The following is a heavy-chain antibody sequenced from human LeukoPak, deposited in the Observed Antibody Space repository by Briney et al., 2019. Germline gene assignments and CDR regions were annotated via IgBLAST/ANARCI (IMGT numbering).Heavy chain of an antibody. D-gene: IGHD6-13*01. V-gene: IGHV1-2*04. Sequence: ASVTVSCKASGYTFTGYYMHWVRQAPGQGLEWMGWINPNSGGTNYAQKFQGWVTMTRDTSISTAYMELSRLRSDDTAVYYCARGGGSSWSKIYNWFDPWGQGTLVTVSS. CDR3: ARGGGSSWSKIYNWFDP. J-gene: IGHJ5*02. CDR2: INPNSGGT. CDR1: GYTFTGYY.